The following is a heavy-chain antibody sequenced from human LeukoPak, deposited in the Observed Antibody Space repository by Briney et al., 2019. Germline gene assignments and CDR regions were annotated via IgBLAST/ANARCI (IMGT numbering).Heavy chain of an antibody. D-gene: IGHD3-10*01. CDR3: ARDQGDRGVLYYYYYYMDV. CDR1: GYIFTSYN. J-gene: IGHJ6*03. V-gene: IGHV1-2*02. CDR2: INPNSGGT. Sequence: ASVKVSCKASGYIFTSYNMNWVRQAPGQGLEWMGWINPNSGGTNFAQKFQGRVTMTRDTSINTVYMELSRLRSDDSAVYYCARDQGDRGVLYYYYYYMDVWGKGTTVTVSS.